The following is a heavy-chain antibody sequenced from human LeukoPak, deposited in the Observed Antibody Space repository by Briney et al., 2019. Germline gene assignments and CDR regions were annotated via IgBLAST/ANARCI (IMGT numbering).Heavy chain of an antibody. Sequence: GASVKVSCTASGGTFSSYAISWVRQAPGQGLEWMGGIIPIFGTANYAQKFQGRVTITADESTSTAYMELSSLRSEDTAVYYCARVGVSDVDIVVVPAASEDYYYYGMDVWGQGTTVTVSS. CDR1: GGTFSSYA. V-gene: IGHV1-69*13. CDR2: IIPIFGTA. D-gene: IGHD2-2*01. J-gene: IGHJ6*02. CDR3: ARVGVSDVDIVVVPAASEDYYYYGMDV.